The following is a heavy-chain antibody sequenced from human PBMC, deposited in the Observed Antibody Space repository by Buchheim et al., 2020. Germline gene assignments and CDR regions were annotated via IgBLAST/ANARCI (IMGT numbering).Heavy chain of an antibody. D-gene: IGHD4-17*01. CDR2: IYSEGSGGST. CDR3: SKDRPATVTTQYYDFPGVDV. CDR1: GFTFSGYA. J-gene: IGHJ6*02. V-gene: IGHV3-23*01. Sequence: EVQLLESGGGLVQPGGSLRLSCAASGFTFSGYAMSWVRQAPGKGLEWVSVIYSEGSGGSTYYADSVRGRFTISRDHSKNTLSLQMNSLRAEDTAVYFCSKDRPATVTTQYYDFPGVDVWGQGTT.